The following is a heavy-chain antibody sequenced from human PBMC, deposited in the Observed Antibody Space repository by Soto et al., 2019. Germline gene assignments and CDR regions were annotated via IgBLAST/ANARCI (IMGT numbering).Heavy chain of an antibody. CDR2: IWYDGSNK. D-gene: IGHD3-3*01. V-gene: IGHV3-33*01. CDR3: ARDAPHRRATYYDFWSGYDYYYGMDV. CDR1: GFTFRNYG. Sequence: GGSLRLSKAASGFTFRNYGMHWVRQAPEKGLERVAVIWYDGSNKYYADSVKGRFTIYRDNSKNTLYLQMNSLRAEDTAVYYCARDAPHRRATYYDFWSGYDYYYGMDVWGQGTTVTVSS. J-gene: IGHJ6*02.